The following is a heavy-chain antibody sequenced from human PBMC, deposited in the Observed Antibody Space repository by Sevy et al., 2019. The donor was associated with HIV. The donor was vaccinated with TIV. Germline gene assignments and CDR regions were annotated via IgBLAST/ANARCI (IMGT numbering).Heavy chain of an antibody. CDR3: ARGGGTSPGKNWFDP. D-gene: IGHD2-2*01. V-gene: IGHV4-61*01. Sequence: SETLSLTCTVSGGSVSSGSYYWSWIRQPPGKGLEWIGYIYYSGSTNYNPSLKSRVTISVDTSKNQFSLKLSSVTAADTAVYYCARGGGTSPGKNWFDPWGQGTLVTVSS. J-gene: IGHJ5*02. CDR2: IYYSGST. CDR1: GGSVSSGSYY.